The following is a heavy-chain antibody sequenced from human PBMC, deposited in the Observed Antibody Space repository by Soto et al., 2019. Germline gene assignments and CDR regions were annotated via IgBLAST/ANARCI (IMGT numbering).Heavy chain of an antibody. CDR2: VYHNGNT. V-gene: IGHV4-31*03. Sequence: QVQLQESGPGLVKPSQTLSLTCTVSGASITSAGHYWSWVRQHSGKGLQWIGYVYHNGNTYYNPSLKSRVSISVDTSKDQFSLKLSSVTAADTAIYYCARDNPYMIWGQGTLVTVSS. D-gene: IGHD3-16*01. CDR1: GASITSAGHY. CDR3: ARDNPYMI. J-gene: IGHJ4*02.